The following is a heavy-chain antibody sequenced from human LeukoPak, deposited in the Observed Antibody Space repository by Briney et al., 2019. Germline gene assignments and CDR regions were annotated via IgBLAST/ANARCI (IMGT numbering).Heavy chain of an antibody. Sequence: ASVKFSCKASGYSFTGYYMHWVRQAPGQGFEWMGWINPNSGGTNFAQKFQGRVTMTRDTSISTAYMEVNRLRSDDTAVYYCARGTHSSSWFNYYYYGMDVWGQGTTVTVSS. CDR3: ARGTHSSSWFNYYYYGMDV. V-gene: IGHV1-2*02. CDR1: GYSFTGYY. D-gene: IGHD6-13*01. J-gene: IGHJ6*02. CDR2: INPNSGGT.